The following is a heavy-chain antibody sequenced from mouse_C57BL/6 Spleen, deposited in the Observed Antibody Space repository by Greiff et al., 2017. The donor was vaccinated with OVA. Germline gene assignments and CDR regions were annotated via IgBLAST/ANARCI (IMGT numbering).Heavy chain of an antibody. Sequence: QVQLKQPGAELVMPGASVKLSCKASGYTFTSYWMHWVKQRPGQGLEWIGEIDPSDSYTNYNQKFKGKSTLTVDKSSSTAYMQLSSLTSEDSAVYYCAVLPYAMDYWGQGTSVTVSS. CDR3: AVLPYAMDY. CDR2: IDPSDSYT. CDR1: GYTFTSYW. V-gene: IGHV1-69*01. J-gene: IGHJ4*01. D-gene: IGHD1-1*01.